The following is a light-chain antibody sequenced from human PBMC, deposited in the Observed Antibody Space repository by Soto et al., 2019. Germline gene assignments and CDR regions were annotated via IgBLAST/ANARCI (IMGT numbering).Light chain of an antibody. V-gene: IGKV3-20*01. CDR3: QQYGSSPVT. CDR2: GAS. CDR1: QTVSSNS. J-gene: IGKJ1*01. Sequence: EIVLTQSPGTLTLSPGERATLSCRASQTVSSNSLAWYQQKAGQAPRVLIYGASSRATGIPDRFSGSGSGTDFTLTIDRLEPEDFAVYYCQQYGSSPVTFGQGTKVDI.